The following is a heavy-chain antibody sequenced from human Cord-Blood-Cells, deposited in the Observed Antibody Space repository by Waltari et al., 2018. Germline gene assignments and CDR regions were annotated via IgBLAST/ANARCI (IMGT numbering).Heavy chain of an antibody. J-gene: IGHJ4*02. CDR1: GGTFSSYA. D-gene: IGHD3-3*01. V-gene: IGHV1-69*06. Sequence: QVQLVQSGAEVKKPGSSVKVSCKASGGTFSSYAISWVRQAPGQGLEWMGGIIPIFGTANYAQKFQGRGTITADKSTSTAYMELSSLRSEDTAVYYCASGSITIFGVVIPFDYWGQGTLVTVSS. CDR3: ASGSITIFGVVIPFDY. CDR2: IIPIFGTA.